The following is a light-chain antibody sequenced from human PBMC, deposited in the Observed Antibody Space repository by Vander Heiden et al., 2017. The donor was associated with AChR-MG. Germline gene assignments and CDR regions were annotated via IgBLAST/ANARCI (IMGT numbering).Light chain of an antibody. J-gene: IGKJ1*01. CDR2: AAS. CDR3: QQSDSTLWT. CDR1: QSISSY. V-gene: IGKV1-39*01. Sequence: DIRMTQSPSSLSASVGDRVTITCRASQSISSYLNWYQQKPGKAPKLLIYAASSLQSGVPSRFSGSGSGTDFTLTIIRLQPADIATYYCQQSDSTLWTFGQATKVEMK.